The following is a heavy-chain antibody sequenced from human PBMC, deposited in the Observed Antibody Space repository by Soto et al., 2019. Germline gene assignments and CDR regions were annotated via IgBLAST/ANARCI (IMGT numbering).Heavy chain of an antibody. CDR3: ARYYHERRGYYTLREFDY. V-gene: IGHV4-39*07. J-gene: IGHJ4*02. CDR2: IYYSGST. Sequence: SVTLSLTCTVSGGSISSSSYYWGWIRQPPGKGLEWIGSIYYSGSTNYTPSLKSRVTISVDKSKNQFSLKLSSVTAADTAVYYCARYYHERRGYYTLREFDYWGQGPL. CDR1: GGSISSSSYY. D-gene: IGHD3-22*01.